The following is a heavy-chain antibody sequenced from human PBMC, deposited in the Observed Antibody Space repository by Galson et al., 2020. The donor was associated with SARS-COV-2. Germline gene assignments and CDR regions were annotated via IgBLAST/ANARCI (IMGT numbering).Heavy chain of an antibody. D-gene: IGHD1-1*01. CDR1: GFTFGSYS. V-gene: IGHV3-48*01. J-gene: IGHJ4*02. CDR3: VMKGVTTNSGDY. CDR2: IDKSGSPT. Sequence: GESLKISCAASGFTFGSYSMNWVRQAPGKGLEWISYIDKSGSPTYYSDSVKGRFTISRDNAKNSLHLQMTSLRAEDTAMYFCVMKGVTTNSGDYWGQGTQVTVSS.